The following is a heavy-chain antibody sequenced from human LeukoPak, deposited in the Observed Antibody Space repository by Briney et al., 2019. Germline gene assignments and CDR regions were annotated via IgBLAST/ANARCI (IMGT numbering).Heavy chain of an antibody. V-gene: IGHV3-9*01. J-gene: IGHJ4*02. D-gene: IGHD3-9*01. CDR1: GFTFSSYA. Sequence: GGSLRLSCAASGFTFSSYAMSWVRQAPGKGLEWVSGISWNSGSIGYADSVKGRFTISRDNAKNSLYLQMNSLRAEDTALYYCAKEEDYYDILTGWFTYWGQGTLVTVSS. CDR3: AKEEDYYDILTGWFTY. CDR2: ISWNSGSI.